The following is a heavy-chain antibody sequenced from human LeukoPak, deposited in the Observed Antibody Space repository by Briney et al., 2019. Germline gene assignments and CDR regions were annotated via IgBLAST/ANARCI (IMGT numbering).Heavy chain of an antibody. D-gene: IGHD3-10*01. CDR1: GYNFTSYG. Sequence: SVKLSCRASGYNFTSYGISWVRQAPGQLLERMRWSSSYNGNTNESQKLQGRVTMTTDTSTSTAYMELRSLRSDDTAVYYCARRSYGLDNWFDPWGKGTLVTVSS. CDR3: ARRSYGLDNWFDP. CDR2: SSSYNGNT. J-gene: IGHJ5*02. V-gene: IGHV1-18*01.